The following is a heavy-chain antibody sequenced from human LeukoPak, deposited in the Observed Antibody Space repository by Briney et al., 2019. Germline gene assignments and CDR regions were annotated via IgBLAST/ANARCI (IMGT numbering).Heavy chain of an antibody. Sequence: GGSLRLSCAASGFTFSSYAMSWVRQAPGKGLEWVSVIYSGGSTYYADSVKGRFTISRDNSKNTLYLQMNSLRAEDTAVYYCARDRDYYDSSGYPTPGGYFDYWGQGTLVTVSS. CDR1: GFTFSSYA. J-gene: IGHJ4*02. CDR2: IYSGGST. V-gene: IGHV3-66*01. CDR3: ARDRDYYDSSGYPTPGGYFDY. D-gene: IGHD3-22*01.